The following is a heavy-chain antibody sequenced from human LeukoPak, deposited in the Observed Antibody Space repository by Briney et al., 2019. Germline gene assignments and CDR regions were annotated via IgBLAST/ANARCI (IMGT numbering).Heavy chain of an antibody. V-gene: IGHV4-39*01. CDR3: ASHFQLYDSSGYYPYYFDY. Sequence: SETLSLTCTVSGGSISSSSYYWGWIRQPPGKGLEWIGSIYYSGSTYYNPSLKSRVTISVDTSKNQFSLKLSSVTAADTAVYYCASHFQLYDSSGYYPYYFDYWGQGTLVTVSS. D-gene: IGHD3-22*01. CDR2: IYYSGST. J-gene: IGHJ4*02. CDR1: GGSISSSSYY.